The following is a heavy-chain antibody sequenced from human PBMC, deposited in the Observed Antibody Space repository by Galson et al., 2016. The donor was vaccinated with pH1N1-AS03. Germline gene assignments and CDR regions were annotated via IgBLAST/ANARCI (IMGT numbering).Heavy chain of an antibody. CDR2: IGPTSTYI. D-gene: IGHD5-12*01. CDR3: TRSAPRGGHEPFDF. J-gene: IGHJ4*02. CDR1: GFALIDYS. V-gene: IGHV3-21*01. Sequence: SLRLSCAASGFALIDYSMHWVRQAPEKGLEWVSSIGPTSTYIYYADSPTGRFTISRDNAFNSLYLQMNSLRVDDTAVYFCTRSAPRGGHEPFDFWGQGTLVTV.